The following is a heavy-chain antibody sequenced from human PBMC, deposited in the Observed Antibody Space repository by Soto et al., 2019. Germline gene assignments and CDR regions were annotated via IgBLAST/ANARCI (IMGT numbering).Heavy chain of an antibody. CDR2: IIPVFGNT. CDR1: GRSFSSDG. D-gene: IGHD3-10*01. V-gene: IGHV1-69*06. CDR3: ARGQYYSSGSAATSYFYFGIDV. J-gene: IGHJ6*02. Sequence: SVKVSCKASGRSFSSDGVSWVRQAPGQGREWMGGIIPVFGNTKYVQRFQGRLTITADKSTSTVYMEMSSLSSEDTAVYFCARGQYYSSGSAATSYFYFGIDVWGQGTTVTVSS.